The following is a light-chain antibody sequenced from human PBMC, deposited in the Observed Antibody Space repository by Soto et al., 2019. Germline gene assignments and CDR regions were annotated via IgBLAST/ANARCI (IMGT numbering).Light chain of an antibody. CDR1: SSDVGGSNF. CDR2: DVA. Sequence: QSVLTQPASVSASPGQSITISCTGTSSDVGGSNFVSWYQQHPGKPPKLIIYDVATRPSGVSNRFSGSKSGSTASLIISRLQTEDDADYYCVSFTSSTTYVFGSGTKLTVL. CDR3: VSFTSSTTYV. V-gene: IGLV2-14*03. J-gene: IGLJ1*01.